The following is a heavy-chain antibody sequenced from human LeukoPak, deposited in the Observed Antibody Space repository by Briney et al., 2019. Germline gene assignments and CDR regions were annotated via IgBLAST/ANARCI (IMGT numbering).Heavy chain of an antibody. CDR1: GYTFTGYY. Sequence: ASVKVSCKASGYTFTGYYMHWVRQAPGQGLEWMGWINPNSGGTNYAQKFQGRVTMTRDTSISTAHMELSRLRSDDTAVYYCARALPLYYDSSGPPDYWGQGTLVTVPS. J-gene: IGHJ4*02. CDR3: ARALPLYYDSSGPPDY. D-gene: IGHD3-22*01. V-gene: IGHV1-2*02. CDR2: INPNSGGT.